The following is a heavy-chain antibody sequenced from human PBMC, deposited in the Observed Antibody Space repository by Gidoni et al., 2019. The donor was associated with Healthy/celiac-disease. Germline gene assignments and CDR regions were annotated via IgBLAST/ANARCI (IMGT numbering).Heavy chain of an antibody. Sequence: EVQLVESGGGLVQPGGSLRLSCSASGFTFSSYAMHWVRQAPGKGLEYVSAISSNGGSTYYADSVKGRFTISRDNSKNTLYLQMSSLRAEDTAVYYCVKDDRSPSSSWPQAGPYYFDYWGQGTLVTVSS. CDR2: ISSNGGST. CDR3: VKDDRSPSSSWPQAGPYYFDY. D-gene: IGHD6-13*01. CDR1: GFTFSSYA. V-gene: IGHV3-64D*06. J-gene: IGHJ4*02.